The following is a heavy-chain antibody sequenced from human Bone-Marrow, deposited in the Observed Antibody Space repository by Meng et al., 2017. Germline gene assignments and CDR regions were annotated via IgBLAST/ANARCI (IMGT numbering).Heavy chain of an antibody. D-gene: IGHD2-2*01. Sequence: SRKISGTASGFTFGDYAMSWFRQAPGKGLEWVAFIRSKAYGGTTEYAASVEGSFTISRDDSKSIAYLQMNSLKTEDTAVYYCTRAFKDTKYCFDYWGQGTLVTVSS. CDR1: GFTFGDYA. V-gene: IGHV3-49*03. J-gene: IGHJ4*02. CDR2: IRSKAYGGTT. CDR3: TRAFKDTKYCFDY.